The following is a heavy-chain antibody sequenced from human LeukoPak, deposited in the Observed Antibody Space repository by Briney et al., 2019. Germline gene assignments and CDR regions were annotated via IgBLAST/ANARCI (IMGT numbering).Heavy chain of an antibody. V-gene: IGHV4-39*07. CDR3: ARESLTWLQSRTSWFDP. CDR1: GGSISSSTYF. CDR2: IYYSGST. J-gene: IGHJ5*02. D-gene: IGHD5-24*01. Sequence: SQTLSLTCTVSGGSISSSTYFWGWIRQPPGKGLEWIGTIYYSGSTYYNPSLKSRVTISVDSSKNQFSLRLSSVTAADTAVYYCARESLTWLQSRTSWFDPWGQGTLVTVSS.